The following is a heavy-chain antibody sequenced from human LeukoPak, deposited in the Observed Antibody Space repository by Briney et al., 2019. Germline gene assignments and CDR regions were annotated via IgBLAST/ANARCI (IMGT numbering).Heavy chain of an antibody. Sequence: GGSLRLSCAASGFTFSSYWMSWVRQAPGKGLQYVAGITSDGRSTFYGSSVKGRFIISRDNSRNTLYLQLGNLRTDDLAVYYCAKDHDYGGPDYWGQGTLVAVSS. J-gene: IGHJ4*02. CDR3: AKDHDYGGPDY. D-gene: IGHD4-23*01. CDR2: ITSDGRST. CDR1: GFTFSSYW. V-gene: IGHV3-64*01.